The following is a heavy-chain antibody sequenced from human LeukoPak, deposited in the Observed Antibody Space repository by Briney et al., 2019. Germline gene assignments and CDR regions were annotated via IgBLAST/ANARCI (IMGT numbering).Heavy chain of an antibody. CDR3: ARDHDQMRSFYGMDV. V-gene: IGHV1-18*01. D-gene: IGHD2-2*01. Sequence: ASVKVSCKASGYTFTSYGISWVRQAPGQGLEWMGWISAYSGNTNYAQKLRGRVTMTTDTSTSTAYMEVRSLRSDDTAVYYCARDHDQMRSFYGMDVWGQGTTVTVSS. J-gene: IGHJ6*02. CDR1: GYTFTSYG. CDR2: ISAYSGNT.